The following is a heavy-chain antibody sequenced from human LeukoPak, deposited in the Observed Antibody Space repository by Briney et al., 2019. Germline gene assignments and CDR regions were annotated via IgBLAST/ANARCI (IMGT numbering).Heavy chain of an antibody. CDR1: GFTFSTYA. J-gene: IGHJ4*02. CDR2: ICGSDGSR. Sequence: GGSLRLSCAASGFTFSTYAMSWVRQAPGKGLVWVSAICGSDGSRYYAASVKGRFTISRDNSKNTLYLQMNSLRGEDTAVYYCAKGGSPSCYSSSGYWGQGTLVTVSS. D-gene: IGHD2-2*01. CDR3: AKGGSPSCYSSSGY. V-gene: IGHV3-23*01.